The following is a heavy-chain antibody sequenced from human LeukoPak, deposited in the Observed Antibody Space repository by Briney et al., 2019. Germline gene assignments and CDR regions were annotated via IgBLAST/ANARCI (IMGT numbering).Heavy chain of an antibody. CDR3: ARATNYYYDSSGYAPDFDY. Sequence: PGGSLRLSCAASGFTFSSYAMHWVRQAPGKGLEWVALISYDVSNKYYADSVKGRFTISRDNSENTLYLQMNSLRAEDTAVYYCARATNYYYDSSGYAPDFDYWGQGTLVTVSS. D-gene: IGHD3-22*01. J-gene: IGHJ4*02. CDR1: GFTFSSYA. CDR2: ISYDVSNK. V-gene: IGHV3-30*04.